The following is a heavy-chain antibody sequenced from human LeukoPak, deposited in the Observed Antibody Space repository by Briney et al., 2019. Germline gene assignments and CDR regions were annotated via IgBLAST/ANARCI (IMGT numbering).Heavy chain of an antibody. J-gene: IGHJ4*02. CDR2: ICTSGTDT. D-gene: IGHD2/OR15-2a*01. CDR3: TTSTANHDV. CDR1: GFSFSSYT. V-gene: IGHV3-23*01. Sequence: GGSLRLSCAASGFSFSSYTMTWVRQAPGKGLEWVSAICTSGTDTYYAGSVRGGSPIYRDNSKNTLYVQMNSLRAEDAAVYYCTTSTANHDVWGQGTLVTVSS.